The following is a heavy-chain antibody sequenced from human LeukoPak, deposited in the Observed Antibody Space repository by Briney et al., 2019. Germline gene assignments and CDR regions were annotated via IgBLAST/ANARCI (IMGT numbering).Heavy chain of an antibody. Sequence: GGSLRLSCAASGFTFSSYGMHWVRQAPGKGLEWVAVIWYDGSNKYYADSVKGRCTISRDNSKNTLYLQMNSLRAEDTAVYYCAKDEPGTYSLSDYWGQGTLVTVSS. CDR1: GFTFSSYG. V-gene: IGHV3-30*02. CDR3: AKDEPGTYSLSDY. CDR2: IWYDGSNK. D-gene: IGHD3-10*01. J-gene: IGHJ4*02.